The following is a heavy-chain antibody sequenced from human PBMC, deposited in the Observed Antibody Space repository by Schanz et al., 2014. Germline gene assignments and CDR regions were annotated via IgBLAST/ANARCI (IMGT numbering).Heavy chain of an antibody. Sequence: EVQLVESGGGLVQPGESLRLSCAASGFSFSNYWMSWVRQAPGKGLEWVANIKQDGSEKYYVDSVKGRFTISRDNAKKSLYLEMTSLRGEDTAVYYCVKDPDKYNWNDVEGMDVWGPGTTVTVSS. CDR1: GFSFSNYW. CDR3: VKDPDKYNWNDVEGMDV. V-gene: IGHV3-7*05. CDR2: IKQDGSEK. D-gene: IGHD1-1*01. J-gene: IGHJ6*01.